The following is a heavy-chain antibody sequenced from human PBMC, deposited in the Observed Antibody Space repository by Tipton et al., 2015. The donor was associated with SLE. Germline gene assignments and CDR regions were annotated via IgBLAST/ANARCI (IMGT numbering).Heavy chain of an antibody. Sequence: TLSLTCAVYGGSFSGYYWSWIRQPPGKGLEWIGEINHSGSTNYNPSLKSRVTISVDTSKNHFSLKLSSVTAADTAVYYCARLYYYGSSWGQGTLVTVSS. CDR1: GGSFSGYY. CDR3: ARLYYYGSS. V-gene: IGHV4-34*01. D-gene: IGHD3-10*01. CDR2: INHSGST. J-gene: IGHJ4*02.